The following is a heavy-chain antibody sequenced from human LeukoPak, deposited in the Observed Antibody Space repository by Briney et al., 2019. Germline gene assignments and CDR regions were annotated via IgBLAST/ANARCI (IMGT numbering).Heavy chain of an antibody. CDR2: ISGSGGST. J-gene: IGHJ4*02. CDR1: GFTFSSYA. V-gene: IGHV3-23*01. Sequence: PGGSLRLSCAASGFTFSSYAMSWVRQAPGKGVEWVSAISGSGGSTYYADSVKGRFTISRDNSKNTLYLQMNSLRAEDTAVYYCAKHENSYGYGLDYWGQGTLVTVSS. D-gene: IGHD5-18*01. CDR3: AKHENSYGYGLDY.